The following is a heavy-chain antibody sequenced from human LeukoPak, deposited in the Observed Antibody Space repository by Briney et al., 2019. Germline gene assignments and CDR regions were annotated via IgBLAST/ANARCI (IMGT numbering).Heavy chain of an antibody. J-gene: IGHJ6*03. CDR3: ARITMVRGVIYYYYYYMDV. D-gene: IGHD3-10*01. CDR2: IYYSGST. Sequence: SETLSLTCTVSGGSISSYYWSWIRQPPGKGLEWIGSIYYSGSTYYNPSLKSRVTISVDTSKNQFSLKLSSVTAADTAVYYCARITMVRGVIYYYYYYMDVWGKGTTVTVSS. CDR1: GGSISSYY. V-gene: IGHV4-59*12.